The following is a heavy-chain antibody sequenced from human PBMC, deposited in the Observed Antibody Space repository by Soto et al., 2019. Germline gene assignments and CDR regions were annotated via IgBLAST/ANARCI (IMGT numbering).Heavy chain of an antibody. J-gene: IGHJ6*02. CDR1: GGSISSYY. Sequence: SETLSLTCTVSGGSISSYYWSWIRQPPGKGLEWIGYIYYSGSTNYNPSLKSRVTISVDTSKNQFSLKLSSVTAADTAVYYCARVDYGVYYYGMDVWGQGTTVTVSS. CDR2: IYYSGST. D-gene: IGHD4-17*01. CDR3: ARVDYGVYYYGMDV. V-gene: IGHV4-59*01.